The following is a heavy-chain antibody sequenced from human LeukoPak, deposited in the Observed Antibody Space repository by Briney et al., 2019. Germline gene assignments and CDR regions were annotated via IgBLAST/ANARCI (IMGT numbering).Heavy chain of an antibody. CDR1: GGTFSSYA. V-gene: IGHV1-69*13. CDR3: AGGITFGGVIATYTDY. CDR2: IIPISGTA. D-gene: IGHD3-16*02. Sequence: SVKVSCKVSGGTFSSYAISWVRQAPGQGLEWMGGIIPISGTANYAQKFQGRVTITADESTSTAYMELSSLRSEDTAVYYCAGGITFGGVIATYTDYWGQGTLVTVSS. J-gene: IGHJ4*02.